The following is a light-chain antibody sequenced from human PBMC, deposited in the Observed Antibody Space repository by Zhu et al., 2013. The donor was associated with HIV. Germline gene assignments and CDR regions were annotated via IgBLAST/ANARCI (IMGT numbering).Light chain of an antibody. CDR1: SNDIGGYNY. J-gene: IGLJ1*01. CDR2: QVN. CDR3: SSYTTSSTYV. V-gene: IGLV2-18*02. Sequence: QSALTQPPSASGSPGQSVTISCTGTSNDIGGYNYVSWYQQPPGTAPKLMIYQVNKRPSGVPDRFSGSKSGNTASLTISGLQAEDEADYYCSSYTTSSTYVFGTGTTVTVL.